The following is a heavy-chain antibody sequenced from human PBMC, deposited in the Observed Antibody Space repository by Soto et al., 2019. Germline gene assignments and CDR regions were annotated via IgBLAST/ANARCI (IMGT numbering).Heavy chain of an antibody. V-gene: IGHV3-7*04. CDR2: IKQDGSEK. J-gene: IGHJ4*02. D-gene: IGHD5-18*01. CDR1: GFTFSKYW. CDR3: AGDVGWLHVEY. Sequence: EVQLVESGGDLVQPGGSLRVSCAASGFTFSKYWMIWVRQAPGKGLEWVANIKQDGSEKHYVDSVKGRFIISRDNAKNSLYLEMNSLRDEDSAVYYCAGDVGWLHVEYWGQGTLVTVTS.